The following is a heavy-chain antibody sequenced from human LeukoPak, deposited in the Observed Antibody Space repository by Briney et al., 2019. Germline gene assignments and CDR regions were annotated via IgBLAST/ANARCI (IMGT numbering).Heavy chain of an antibody. Sequence: SETLSLPCTVSGGSISSSSYYWGWIRQPPGKGLEWIGSIYYSGSTYYNPSLKSRVTISVDTSKNQFSLKLSSVTAADTAVYYCARDERAYSSGWYDWFDPWGQGTLVTVSS. CDR2: IYYSGST. CDR1: GGSISSSSYY. D-gene: IGHD6-19*01. V-gene: IGHV4-39*07. CDR3: ARDERAYSSGWYDWFDP. J-gene: IGHJ5*02.